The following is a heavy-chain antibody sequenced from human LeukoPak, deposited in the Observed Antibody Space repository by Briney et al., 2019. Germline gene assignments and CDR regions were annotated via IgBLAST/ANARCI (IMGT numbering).Heavy chain of an antibody. Sequence: PVASVKVSCKASGYTFTGYYMHWVRQAPGQGLEWMGWINPNSGGTNYAQKFQGRVTMTRDTSISTAYMELSRLRSDDTAVYYCARAGGYHDFWSGYPPDYWGQGTLVTVSS. CDR3: ARAGGYHDFWSGYPPDY. D-gene: IGHD3-3*01. CDR1: GYTFTGYY. J-gene: IGHJ4*02. CDR2: INPNSGGT. V-gene: IGHV1-2*02.